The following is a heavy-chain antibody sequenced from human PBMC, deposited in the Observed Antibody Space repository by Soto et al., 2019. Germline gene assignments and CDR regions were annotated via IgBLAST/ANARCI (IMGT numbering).Heavy chain of an antibody. CDR1: VFTFSSYS. Sequence: PGGSLSLSCAASVFTFSSYSMNWFRQGPGKGLEWVSYISSSSSHIYYADSVKGRFTISRDNAKNSLHLQMNSLRAEDTAVYYCARDPYYYDSSDYTFWGQGTLVTVSS. J-gene: IGHJ4*02. D-gene: IGHD3-22*01. V-gene: IGHV3-21*01. CDR3: ARDPYYYDSSDYTF. CDR2: ISSSSSHI.